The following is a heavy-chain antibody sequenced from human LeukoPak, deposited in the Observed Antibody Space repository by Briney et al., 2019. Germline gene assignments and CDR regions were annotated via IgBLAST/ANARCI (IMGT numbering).Heavy chain of an antibody. J-gene: IGHJ6*02. CDR3: ARAGYSSSWYHYYYYGMDV. Sequence: GGSLRLSCAASGFTFSSYSMNWVRQAPGKGLEWVSYISSSSSTIYYADSVKGRFTISRDNAKNSLYLQMNSLRDEDTAVYYCARAGYSSSWYHYYYYGMDVWGQGTTVTVSS. V-gene: IGHV3-48*02. CDR2: ISSSSSTI. CDR1: GFTFSSYS. D-gene: IGHD6-13*01.